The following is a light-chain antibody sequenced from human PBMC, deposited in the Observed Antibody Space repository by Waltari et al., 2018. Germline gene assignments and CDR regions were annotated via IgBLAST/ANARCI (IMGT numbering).Light chain of an antibody. Sequence: VILIQSPATLSLSPGERATISCRASQSVSSSLAWYQQKPGQAPRLLIYGASSMATGIPERFSGSGSETDFTLTISSLEPEDVGVYHCYQHSSGYSFGQGTKVEIK. V-gene: IGKV3-11*01. J-gene: IGKJ2*03. CDR1: QSVSSS. CDR2: GAS. CDR3: YQHSSGYS.